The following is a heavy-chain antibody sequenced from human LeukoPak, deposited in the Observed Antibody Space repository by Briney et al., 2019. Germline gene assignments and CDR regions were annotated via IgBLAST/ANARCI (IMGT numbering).Heavy chain of an antibody. J-gene: IGHJ4*02. CDR2: IYYSRST. CDR3: ARLNWVPGSTWTKIDS. Sequence: PSETLFLTCTVSGGSISIYYWSWVRQPPGKGLEWSGYIYYSRSTNYNPSLKSRVTISLDTSKNQFSLNLSSVTAADTAVYYCARLNWVPGSTWTKIDSWGQGTLVTVSS. D-gene: IGHD6-13*01. V-gene: IGHV4-59*08. CDR1: GGSISIYY.